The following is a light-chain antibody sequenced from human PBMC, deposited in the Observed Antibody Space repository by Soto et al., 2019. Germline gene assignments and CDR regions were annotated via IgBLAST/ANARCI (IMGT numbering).Light chain of an antibody. V-gene: IGKV3-15*01. CDR3: QQRSNWPRT. CDR2: GAS. J-gene: IGKJ1*01. CDR1: QSVSSN. Sequence: EIVLTHSPGTLSLSPGESATLSCRASQSVSSNLAWYQQKPGQTPRLLIYGASTRATGIPDRFSGSGSGTEFTLTISSLQSEDFAVYYCQQRSNWPRTFGQGTKVDIK.